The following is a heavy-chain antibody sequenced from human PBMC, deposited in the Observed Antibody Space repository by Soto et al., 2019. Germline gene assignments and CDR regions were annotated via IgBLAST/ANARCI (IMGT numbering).Heavy chain of an antibody. J-gene: IGHJ4*02. V-gene: IGHV1-18*01. CDR2: ISPYNGNT. D-gene: IGHD2-8*01. CDR1: GYTFSNFG. Sequence: QVQLVQSGGEVKKPGASVKVSCKASGYTFSNFGLSWVRQAPGQGLELMGWISPYNGNTNYAQKLQGRLTMTTDTSTSTACMELTIPRSDDTAVYYCARDRLGVSVTGGGFDSWGQGTLVTVSS. CDR3: ARDRLGVSVTGGGFDS.